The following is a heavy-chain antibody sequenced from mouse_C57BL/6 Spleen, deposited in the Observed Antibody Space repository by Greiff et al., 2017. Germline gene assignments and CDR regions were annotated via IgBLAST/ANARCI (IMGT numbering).Heavy chain of an antibody. J-gene: IGHJ3*01. D-gene: IGHD2-4*01. V-gene: IGHV1-52*01. CDR2: IDPSDSET. CDR1: GYTFTSYW. Sequence: VQLQQPGAELVRPGSSVKLSCKASGYTFTSYWMHWVKQRPIQGLEWIGNIDPSDSETHYNQKFKDKSTLTVDKSSSTAYMQLSSLTSEDSAVYYCAREGLRRGFADWGQGTLVTVSA. CDR3: AREGLRRGFAD.